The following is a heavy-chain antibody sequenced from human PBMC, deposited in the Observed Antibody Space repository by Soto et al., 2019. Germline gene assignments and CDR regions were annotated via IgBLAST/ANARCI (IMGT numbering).Heavy chain of an antibody. CDR2: ITFSGNTV. Sequence: GGSLRLSCAASGFTFSDSYMSWIRQSPGKGLEWISYITFSGNTVYYADSLKGRFTISRDNAKNSLYLQMNRLRAEDTAVYYCARVSWREKYGMDVWGQGTTVTVSS. J-gene: IGHJ6*02. CDR3: ARVSWREKYGMDV. CDR1: GFTFSDSY. V-gene: IGHV3-11*01.